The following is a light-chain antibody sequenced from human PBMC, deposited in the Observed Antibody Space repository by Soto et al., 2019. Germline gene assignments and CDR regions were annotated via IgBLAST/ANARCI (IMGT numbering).Light chain of an antibody. CDR1: HSIGTY. J-gene: IGKJ4*01. V-gene: IGKV1-39*01. Sequence: DIQMTQSPSSLSASVGDRVTITCRASHSIGTYLSWYQHRPGKAPKLLIYSASTLQSGVPPRFSGSGSGTDFTLTSSSLQPEDFATYYCQQSFNTLTFGGGTMVDIK. CDR3: QQSFNTLT. CDR2: SAS.